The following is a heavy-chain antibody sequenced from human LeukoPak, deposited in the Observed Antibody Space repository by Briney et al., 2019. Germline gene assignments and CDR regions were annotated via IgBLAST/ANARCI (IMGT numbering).Heavy chain of an antibody. CDR2: ISSSSSYI. CDR3: AKDGESCSGGSCYDEIF. Sequence: GGSLRLSCAASGFTFSSYSMNWVRQAPGKGLEWVSSISSSSSYIYYADSVKGRFTISRDNAKNSLYLQMNSLRAEDTAVYYCAKDGESCSGGSCYDEIFWGQGTLVTVSS. CDR1: GFTFSSYS. D-gene: IGHD2-15*01. J-gene: IGHJ4*02. V-gene: IGHV3-21*01.